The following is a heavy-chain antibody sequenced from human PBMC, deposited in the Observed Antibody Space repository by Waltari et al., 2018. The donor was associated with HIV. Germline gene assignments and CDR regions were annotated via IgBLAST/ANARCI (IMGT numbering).Heavy chain of an antibody. CDR1: GGSISSSSYY. CDR3: ARHEGAYYYDSSGYWDY. V-gene: IGHV4-39*01. D-gene: IGHD3-22*01. CDR2: IYYSGST. J-gene: IGHJ4*02. Sequence: QLQLQESGPGLVKPSETLSLTCTVSGGSISSSSYYWGWIRQPPGKGLEWIGSIYYSGSTYYNPALNSRVTISVDTSKNQFSLKLSSVTAADTAVYYCARHEGAYYYDSSGYWDYWGQGTLVTVSS.